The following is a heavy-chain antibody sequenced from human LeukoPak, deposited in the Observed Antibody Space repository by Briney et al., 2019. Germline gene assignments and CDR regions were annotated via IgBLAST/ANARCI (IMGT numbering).Heavy chain of an antibody. CDR3: ARVGDDFWSSPTDYGMDV. D-gene: IGHD3-3*01. CDR2: ISYDGSNK. CDR1: GFTFSSYA. V-gene: IGHV3-30-3*01. J-gene: IGHJ6*02. Sequence: PGGSLRLSCAASGFTFSSYAMHWVRQAPGKGLEWVAVISYDGSNKYYADSVKGRFTISRDNSKNTLYLQMNSLRAEDTAVYYCARVGDDFWSSPTDYGMDVWGQGTTVTVSS.